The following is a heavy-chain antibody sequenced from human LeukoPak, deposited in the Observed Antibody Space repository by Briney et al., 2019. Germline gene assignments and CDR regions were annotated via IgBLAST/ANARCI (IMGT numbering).Heavy chain of an antibody. CDR2: IYTSGST. CDR3: ASGFIVGATNDAFDI. CDR1: GGSISSYY. D-gene: IGHD1-26*01. V-gene: IGHV4-4*07. Sequence: SETLSLTCTVSGGSISSYYWSWIRQPAGKGLEWIGRIYTSGSTNYNPSLKSRVTMSVDTSKNQFSLKLSSVTAADTAVYYCASGFIVGATNDAFDIWGQGTMVTVSS. J-gene: IGHJ3*02.